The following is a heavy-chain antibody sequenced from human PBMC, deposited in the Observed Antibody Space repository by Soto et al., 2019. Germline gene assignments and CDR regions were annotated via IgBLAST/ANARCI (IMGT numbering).Heavy chain of an antibody. J-gene: IGHJ4*02. CDR2: IIPIFGTA. V-gene: IGHV1-69*06. CDR3: ASAHYYGSGSYPFDY. D-gene: IGHD3-10*01. Sequence: QVQLVQSGAEVKKPGSSVKVSCKASGGTFSSYAISWVRQAPGQGLEWMGGIIPIFGTANYAQKFQGRVTITADKSTSTAYMERSSRRSDDTDVYYCASAHYYGSGSYPFDYWGQGTLVTVSS. CDR1: GGTFSSYA.